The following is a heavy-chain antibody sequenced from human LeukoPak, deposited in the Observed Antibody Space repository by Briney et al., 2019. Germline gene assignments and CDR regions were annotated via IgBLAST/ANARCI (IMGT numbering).Heavy chain of an antibody. J-gene: IGHJ4*02. Sequence: GGSLRLSCAASGFTFSSYSMNWVRQAPGKGLEWVSSISSSSSYIYYADSVKGRFTISRDNAKNSLYLQMNSLRAEDTAVYYCARASWGYYDSSGYPFDCWGQGTLVTVSS. CDR3: ARASWGYYDSSGYPFDC. V-gene: IGHV3-21*01. CDR1: GFTFSSYS. CDR2: ISSSSSYI. D-gene: IGHD3-22*01.